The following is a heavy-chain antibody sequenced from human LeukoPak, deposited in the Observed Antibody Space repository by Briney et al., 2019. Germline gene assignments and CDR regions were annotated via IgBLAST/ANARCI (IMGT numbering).Heavy chain of an antibody. CDR3: ARDWARPDYYDSSGHYGMDV. D-gene: IGHD3-22*01. CDR1: GGSISSGDYY. Sequence: PSETLSLTCTVSGGSISSGDYYWSWIRQPLGKGLEWIGHIYYSGSTYYNPSLKSRVTISVDTSKNQFSLKLSSVTAADTAVYYCARDWARPDYYDSSGHYGMDVWGQGTTVTVSS. J-gene: IGHJ6*02. V-gene: IGHV4-30-4*01. CDR2: IYYSGST.